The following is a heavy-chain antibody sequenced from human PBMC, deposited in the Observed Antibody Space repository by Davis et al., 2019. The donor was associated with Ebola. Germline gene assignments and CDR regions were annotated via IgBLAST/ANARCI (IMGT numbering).Heavy chain of an antibody. CDR2: IYYSGST. CDR1: GGSISSYY. Sequence: PSETLSLTCTVSGGSISSYYWSWIRQPPGKGLEWIGYIYYSGSTNYNPSLKSRVTISVDTSKNQFSLKLSSVTAADTAVYYCARGPPLDYSSSWYANYWGQGTLVTVS. D-gene: IGHD6-13*01. J-gene: IGHJ4*02. CDR3: ARGPPLDYSSSWYANY. V-gene: IGHV4-59*12.